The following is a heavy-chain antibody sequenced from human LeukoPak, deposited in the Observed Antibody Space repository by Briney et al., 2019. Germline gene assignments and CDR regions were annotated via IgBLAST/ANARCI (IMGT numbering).Heavy chain of an antibody. CDR3: ARLGSGEDDGGWVDY. CDR1: GYTFTRYY. CDR2: ISPSGGST. D-gene: IGHD3-10*01. J-gene: IGHJ4*02. Sequence: ASVKVSCKASGYTFTRYYIHWVRQAPGQGLEWMGIISPSGGSTSNAQKFQGRVTMTGDTSTSTVYMELSSPRSEDTAVYYCARLGSGEDDGGWVDYWGQGTLVTVSS. V-gene: IGHV1-46*01.